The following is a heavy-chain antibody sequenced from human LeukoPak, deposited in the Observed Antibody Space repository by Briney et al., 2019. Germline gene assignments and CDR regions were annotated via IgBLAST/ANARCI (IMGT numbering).Heavy chain of an antibody. Sequence: ASVKVSCKASGYTFTSYGISWVRQAPGQGLEWMGWISAYNGNTNYAQKLQGRVTMTTDTSTSTAYMELSSLRSEDTAVYYCARDYEGYCSGGSCLSPRDDYYYYMDVWGKGTTVTVSS. V-gene: IGHV1-18*01. CDR3: ARDYEGYCSGGSCLSPRDDYYYYMDV. CDR2: ISAYNGNT. CDR1: GYTFTSYG. D-gene: IGHD2-15*01. J-gene: IGHJ6*03.